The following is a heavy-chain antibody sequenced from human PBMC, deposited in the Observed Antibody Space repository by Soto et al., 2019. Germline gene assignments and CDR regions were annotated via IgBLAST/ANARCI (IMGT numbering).Heavy chain of an antibody. Sequence: GGSLRLSCAASGFTFSSYGMHWVRQAPGKGLEWVAVIWYDGSNKYYADSVKGRFTISRDNSKNTLYLQMNSLRAEDTAVYYCARGSPLGYGDYPANIDYWGQGTLVTVSS. V-gene: IGHV3-33*01. D-gene: IGHD4-17*01. J-gene: IGHJ4*02. CDR1: GFTFSSYG. CDR2: IWYDGSNK. CDR3: ARGSPLGYGDYPANIDY.